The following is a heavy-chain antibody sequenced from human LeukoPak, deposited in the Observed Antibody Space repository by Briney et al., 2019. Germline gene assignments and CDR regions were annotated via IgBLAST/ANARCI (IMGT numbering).Heavy chain of an antibody. Sequence: GGSLRLSCAASGFTFSDYYMSWIRQAPGKGLEWVSYISSSSSYTNYADSVKGRFTISRDNAKNSLYLQTNSLRAEDTAVYYCARDGRGGVVPAADYWGQGTLVTVSS. V-gene: IGHV3-11*05. J-gene: IGHJ4*02. CDR1: GFTFSDYY. CDR2: ISSSSSYT. CDR3: ARDGRGGVVPAADY. D-gene: IGHD2-2*01.